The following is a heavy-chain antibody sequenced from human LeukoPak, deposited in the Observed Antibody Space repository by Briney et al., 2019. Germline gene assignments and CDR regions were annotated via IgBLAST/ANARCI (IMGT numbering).Heavy chain of an antibody. J-gene: IGHJ3*02. CDR2: IRYDGSNK. Sequence: PGGSLRLSCAASGFTFSSYGMHWVRQAPGKGLEWVAFIRYDGSNKYYADSVKGRFTISRDNSKNTLYLQMNSLRAEDTAVYYCAKDRWELLYSFFGDAFDIWGQGTMVTVSS. CDR3: AKDRWELLYSFFGDAFDI. D-gene: IGHD1-26*01. V-gene: IGHV3-30*02. CDR1: GFTFSSYG.